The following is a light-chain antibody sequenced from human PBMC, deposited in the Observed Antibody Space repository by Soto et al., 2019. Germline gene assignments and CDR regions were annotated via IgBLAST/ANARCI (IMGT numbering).Light chain of an antibody. CDR1: QSVSSY. J-gene: IGKJ1*01. CDR3: QEYDGSLRT. Sequence: EIVLTQAPATLSLSPGERANLSCRASQSVSSYLAWYQQKPGQAPRLLIYEASNRATGIPARFSGSGSGTDFTLTISRLEPEDFAVYFCQEYDGSLRTFGQGTKVDIK. V-gene: IGKV3-11*01. CDR2: EAS.